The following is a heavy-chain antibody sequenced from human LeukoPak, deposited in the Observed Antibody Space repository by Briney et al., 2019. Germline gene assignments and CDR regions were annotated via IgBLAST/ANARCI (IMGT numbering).Heavy chain of an antibody. J-gene: IGHJ3*02. V-gene: IGHV3-21*01. Sequence: PGGSLRLSCAASEFTLSIYSMNWVRQAPGKGLEWVSPISSSSSYIYYADSVKGRFTISRDNAKNSLYLQMNSLRAEDTAVYYCARRTYCGGDCYSVGAFDIWGQGTMVTVSS. CDR2: ISSSSSYI. CDR1: EFTLSIYS. D-gene: IGHD2-21*02. CDR3: ARRTYCGGDCYSVGAFDI.